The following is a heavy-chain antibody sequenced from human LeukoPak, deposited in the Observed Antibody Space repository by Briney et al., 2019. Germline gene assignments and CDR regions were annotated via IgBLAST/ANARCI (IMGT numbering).Heavy chain of an antibody. V-gene: IGHV3-23*01. Sequence: PGGSLRLSCAASGFSFSDYAMSWVRQAPGKGLEWVSGISATTGITYYAESAKGRLTISRDNSKNTLYLQMNRLRAEDTAVYYCAKGFKGMSYDFWSGYYETFPFDYWGQGTLVTVSS. J-gene: IGHJ4*02. D-gene: IGHD3-3*01. CDR1: GFSFSDYA. CDR3: AKGFKGMSYDFWSGYYETFPFDY. CDR2: ISATTGIT.